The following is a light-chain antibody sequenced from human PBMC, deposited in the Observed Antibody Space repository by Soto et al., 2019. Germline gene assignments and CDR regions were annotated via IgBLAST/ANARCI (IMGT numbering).Light chain of an antibody. CDR3: SSYTSVTTFVV. CDR2: EVT. CDR1: SIDIGRYNF. Sequence: QSALTQPASVSGSPGQSITISCTGTSIDIGRYNFVSWYQQHPGKAPKLLVYEVTNRPSGVSNRFSGSKSGNTASLTIFGLQTEDEADYYCSSYTSVTTFVVFGTGTKLTVL. J-gene: IGLJ1*01. V-gene: IGLV2-14*01.